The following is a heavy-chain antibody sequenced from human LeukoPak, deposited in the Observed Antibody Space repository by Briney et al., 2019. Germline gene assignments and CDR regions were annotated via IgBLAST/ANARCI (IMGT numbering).Heavy chain of an antibody. V-gene: IGHV1-24*01. CDR3: STGGVSEVGGAILRNLRAFDV. CDR2: FDPEDGEA. Sequence: GASVKVSCKISGYPLTKLSFHWVRQAPGKGLEWMGRFDPEDGEALYAQKFQGRLTVTEDSSTETAFMELTSLISEDTAVYYCSTGGVSEVGGAILRNLRAFDVWGPGTMVTVSS. CDR1: GYPLTKLS. D-gene: IGHD3-10*01. J-gene: IGHJ3*01.